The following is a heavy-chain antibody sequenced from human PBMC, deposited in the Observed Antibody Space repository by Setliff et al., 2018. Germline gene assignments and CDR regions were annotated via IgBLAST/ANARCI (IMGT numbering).Heavy chain of an antibody. CDR3: ARSLGSGSYYNSRPFYSDY. CDR1: GYTFTSYG. Sequence: GASVKVSCKASGYTFTSYGINWVRQAPGQGLEWMGWISTSNGNTKYSQKFQGRVTITRDTSASTAYMELSSLRSEDTAVYYCARSLGSGSYYNSRPFYSDYWGQGTLVTVSS. D-gene: IGHD3-10*01. CDR2: ISTSNGNT. J-gene: IGHJ4*02. V-gene: IGHV1-18*01.